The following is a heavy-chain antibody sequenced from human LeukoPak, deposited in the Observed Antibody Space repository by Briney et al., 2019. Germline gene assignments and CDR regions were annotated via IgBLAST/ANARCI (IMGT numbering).Heavy chain of an antibody. Sequence: SETLSLTCAVYGGSFSGYYWSWIRQPPGKGLEWIGEINHSGSTNYNPSLKSRVTISVDTSKNQFSLKLSSVTAADTAVYYCARLTIIAAALWFDPWGQGTLVTVSS. CDR3: ARLTIIAAALWFDP. CDR1: GGSFSGYY. V-gene: IGHV4-34*01. CDR2: INHSGST. J-gene: IGHJ5*02. D-gene: IGHD6-13*01.